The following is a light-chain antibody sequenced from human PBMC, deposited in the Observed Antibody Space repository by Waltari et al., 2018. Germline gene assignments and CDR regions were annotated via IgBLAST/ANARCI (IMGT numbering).Light chain of an antibody. J-gene: IGKJ2*01. Sequence: IVMTQSPATLSVSPVERSTLSCRASQSVSSKLALYQQKPGQAPRLLIYGASTRATGIPARFSGSESGTEFTLTISSLQSEDFAVYSCQQYNNWPPYTFGQGTKLEIK. CDR3: QQYNNWPPYT. CDR1: QSVSSK. CDR2: GAS. V-gene: IGKV3-15*01.